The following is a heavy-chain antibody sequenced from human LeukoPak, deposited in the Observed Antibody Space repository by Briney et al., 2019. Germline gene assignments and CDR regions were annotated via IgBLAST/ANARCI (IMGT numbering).Heavy chain of an antibody. CDR1: GFTFSSYG. V-gene: IGHV3-30*02. CDR3: AKGPDCGGDCFHFYYGMDV. CDR2: IRYDGSNK. J-gene: IGHJ6*02. D-gene: IGHD2-21*02. Sequence: PGGSLRLSCAASGFTFSSYGMHWVRQAPGKGLEWVAFIRYDGSNKYYADSVKGRFTISRDTSKTTLFLQMNSLRTEDTAVYYCAKGPDCGGDCFHFYYGMDVWGPGTTVTVSS.